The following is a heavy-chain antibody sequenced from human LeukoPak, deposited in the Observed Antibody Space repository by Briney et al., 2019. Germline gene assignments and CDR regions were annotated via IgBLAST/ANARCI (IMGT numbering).Heavy chain of an antibody. Sequence: GESLKISCKGSGYSFTSYWIGWVRQMPGKGLEWMGIIYPGDSDTRYSPSFQGQVTISADKSISTAYLQWSSLKASDTAMYYCARVKEEYYGSGSYQVWFDPWGQGTLVTVSS. D-gene: IGHD3-10*01. CDR3: ARVKEEYYGSGSYQVWFDP. CDR1: GYSFTSYW. V-gene: IGHV5-51*01. J-gene: IGHJ5*02. CDR2: IYPGDSDT.